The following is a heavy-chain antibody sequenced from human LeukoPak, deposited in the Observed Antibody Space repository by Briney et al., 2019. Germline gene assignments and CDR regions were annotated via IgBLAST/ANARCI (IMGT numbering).Heavy chain of an antibody. Sequence: GGSLRLSCAASGFTFSSYSMNWVRQAPGKGLEWVSSISSSSSYIYYADSVKGRFTISRDNAKNSLYLQMNSLRAEDTAMYYCARSGVSYYYDSSGYFDYWGQGTLVTVSS. CDR1: GFTFSSYS. CDR3: ARSGVSYYYDSSGYFDY. CDR2: ISSSSSYI. V-gene: IGHV3-21*01. D-gene: IGHD3-22*01. J-gene: IGHJ4*02.